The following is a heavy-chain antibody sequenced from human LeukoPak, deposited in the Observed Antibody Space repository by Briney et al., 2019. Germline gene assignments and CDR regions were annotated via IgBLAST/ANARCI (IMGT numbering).Heavy chain of an antibody. J-gene: IGHJ3*02. Sequence: SETLSLTCNVSGGSINTANYYWTWIRQPPGKGLEWIGYISYSGTPYYNPSLNSRVTISLDTSKNQFSLRLNSVTAADTAVYYCARRDAFDIWGPGTMVTVSS. V-gene: IGHV4-30-4*08. CDR2: ISYSGTP. CDR3: ARRDAFDI. CDR1: GGSINTANYY.